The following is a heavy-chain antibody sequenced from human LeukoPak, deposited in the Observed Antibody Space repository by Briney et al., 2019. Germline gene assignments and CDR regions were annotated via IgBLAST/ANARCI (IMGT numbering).Heavy chain of an antibody. CDR1: GGSSSGYY. D-gene: IGHD4-17*01. Sequence: SETLSLTCAVYGGSSSGYYWSWIRQPPGKGLEWIGEINHSGSTNYNPSLKSRVTISVDTSKNQFSLKLSSVTAADTAVYYCARRTTVTTLFDYWGQGTLVTVSS. CDR2: INHSGST. CDR3: ARRTTVTTLFDY. V-gene: IGHV4-34*01. J-gene: IGHJ4*02.